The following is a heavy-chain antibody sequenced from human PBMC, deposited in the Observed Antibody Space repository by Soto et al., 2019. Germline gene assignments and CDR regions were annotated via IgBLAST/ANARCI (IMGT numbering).Heavy chain of an antibody. CDR3: ARAGGDYEGAFDI. D-gene: IGHD4-17*01. CDR1: GGSISSGDYY. Sequence: SETLSLTCTVSGGSISSGDYYWSWIRQPPGKGLEWIGYIYYSGSTYYNPSLKSRVTISVDTSKNQFSLKLSSVTAADTAVYYCARAGGDYEGAFDIWGQGTMVTVSS. CDR2: IYYSGST. V-gene: IGHV4-30-4*01. J-gene: IGHJ3*02.